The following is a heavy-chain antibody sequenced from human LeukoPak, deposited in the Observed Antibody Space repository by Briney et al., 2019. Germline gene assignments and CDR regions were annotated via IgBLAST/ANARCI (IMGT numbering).Heavy chain of an antibody. D-gene: IGHD3-16*01. CDR1: GFNFSGSA. CDR3: RGALGY. V-gene: IGHV3-73*01. Sequence: PGGSLRLSCVTSGFNFSGSAMHWVRQASGKGLEWVGRIRSKPSHYATTYTASMKARFTISRDDSKNTAYLQMNGLKTEDTAVYYCRGALGYWGQGTLATVSP. CDR2: IRSKPSHYAT. J-gene: IGHJ4*02.